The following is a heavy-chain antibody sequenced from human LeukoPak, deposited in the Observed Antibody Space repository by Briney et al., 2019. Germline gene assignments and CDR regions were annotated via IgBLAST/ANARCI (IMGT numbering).Heavy chain of an antibody. CDR2: IKGGESAR. D-gene: IGHD1-26*01. CDR3: ARDVVGSLDY. V-gene: IGHV3-7*01. Sequence: PGGSLRLSCAASGFTFSSYWMAWVRQAPGKGPEWVANIKGGESARHQADSVKGRFTISRDNTRNSLYLQMTNLSGDDTAVYYCARDVVGSLDYWGQGTLVTVSS. CDR1: GFTFSSYW. J-gene: IGHJ4*02.